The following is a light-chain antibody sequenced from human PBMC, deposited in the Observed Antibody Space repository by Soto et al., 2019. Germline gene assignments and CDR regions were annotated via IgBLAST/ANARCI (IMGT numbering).Light chain of an antibody. V-gene: IGKV1-39*01. Sequence: DIQMTQSPSSLSASVGDRVTITCRASQNINNFLSWYQQKPGKAPKLLIYAASNLQSGVPSRFSGSGSGTDFTLTISNLQPEDFSTYYWQHSLSTPLITFGQGTHLEIK. CDR1: QNINNF. CDR3: QHSLSTPLIT. J-gene: IGKJ5*01. CDR2: AAS.